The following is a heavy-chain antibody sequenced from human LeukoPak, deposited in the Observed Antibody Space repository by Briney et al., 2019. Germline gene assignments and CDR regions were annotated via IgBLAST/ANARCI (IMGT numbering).Heavy chain of an antibody. CDR3: AKFLTTVTTGGAFDI. D-gene: IGHD4-17*01. J-gene: IGHJ3*02. V-gene: IGHV3-9*01. CDR2: ISWNSGSI. Sequence: GRSLRLSCAASGFTFDDYAMHWVRQAPGKGLEWVSGISWNSGSIGYADSVKGRFTISRDNAKSSLYLQMNSLRAEDTALYYCAKFLTTVTTGGAFDIWGQGTMVTVSS. CDR1: GFTFDDYA.